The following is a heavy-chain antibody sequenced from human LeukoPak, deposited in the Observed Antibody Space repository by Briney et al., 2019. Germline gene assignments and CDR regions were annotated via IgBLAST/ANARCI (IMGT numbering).Heavy chain of an antibody. J-gene: IGHJ3*02. CDR1: GFTFSNYG. V-gene: IGHV3-21*01. CDR2: TDTSGNYI. D-gene: IGHD3-10*01. CDR3: ARGRSITLLRGVAMSDGFDI. Sequence: PWGSLRLSCAASGFTFSNYGMNWVRQAPGKGLEWVSFTDTSGNYIYYGDSVKGRFTISRDNAKNLVFLQMNGLRAEDTAVYYCARGRSITLLRGVAMSDGFDIWGQGAMVAVSS.